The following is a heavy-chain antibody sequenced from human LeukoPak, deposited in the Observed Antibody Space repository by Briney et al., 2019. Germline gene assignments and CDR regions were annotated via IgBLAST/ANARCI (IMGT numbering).Heavy chain of an antibody. CDR2: IKPSSGGT. CDR3: ARYYGDYGNHDAFDI. CDR1: GYTFTGYY. V-gene: IGHV1-2*02. J-gene: IGHJ3*02. Sequence: ASVKVSCKASGYTFTGYYMHWVRQAPGQGLEWMGWIKPSSGGTNYAQKFQGRVTMTRDTSISAAYMELSRLRSDDTAVYYCARYYGDYGNHDAFDIWGQGTMVTVSS. D-gene: IGHD4-17*01.